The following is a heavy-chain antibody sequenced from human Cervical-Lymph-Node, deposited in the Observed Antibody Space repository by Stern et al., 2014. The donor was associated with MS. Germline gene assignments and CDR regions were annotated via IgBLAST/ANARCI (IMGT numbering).Heavy chain of an antibody. CDR3: TREMAARRLDP. CDR2: FYSGIST. V-gene: IGHV3-66*01. D-gene: IGHD5-24*01. J-gene: IGHJ5*02. CDR1: GSTVNSNY. Sequence: VQLVESGGPLVQPGGSLRLSCAASGSTVNSNYKNWGRQAPGKGLEWVSIFYSGISTYYAESVKGRFSFAIDNSKNTLVLHMNNLRVEDTAMYYCTREMAARRLDPWGQGTLVIVSA.